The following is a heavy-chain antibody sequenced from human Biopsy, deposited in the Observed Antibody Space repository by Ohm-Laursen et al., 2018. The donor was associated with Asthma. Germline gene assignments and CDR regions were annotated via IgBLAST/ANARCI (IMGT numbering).Heavy chain of an antibody. CDR2: ISVYNGNT. D-gene: IGHD3-10*01. J-gene: IGHJ6*02. CDR1: GYTFNSAG. V-gene: IGHV1-18*01. Sequence: VVSVKVSCKTSGYTFNSAGITWVRQAPGQGLEWMGWISVYNGNTKVAQKLQDRVTMITDTSTSTAYMELRSLRSDDTAVYFCARAVDYSHYYGIDVWGQGTTVTVS. CDR3: ARAVDYSHYYGIDV.